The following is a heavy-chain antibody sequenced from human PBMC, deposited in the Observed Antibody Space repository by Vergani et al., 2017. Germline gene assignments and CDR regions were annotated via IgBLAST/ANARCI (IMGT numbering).Heavy chain of an antibody. CDR3: ARGWWAAPGRRRDAFDI. CDR2: INPNSGGT. D-gene: IGHD6-13*01. V-gene: IGHV1-2*02. CDR1: GYTFTGYY. J-gene: IGHJ3*02. Sequence: QVQLVQSGAEVKKPGASVKVSCKASGYTFTGYYMHWVRQAPGQGLEWMGWINPNSGGTNYAQKFQGRVTMTRDTSISTAYMELSRLRSDDTAVYYCARGWWAAPGRRRDAFDIWGQGTMVTVSS.